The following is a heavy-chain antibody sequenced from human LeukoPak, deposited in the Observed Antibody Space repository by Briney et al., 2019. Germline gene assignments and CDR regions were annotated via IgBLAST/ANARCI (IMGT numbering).Heavy chain of an antibody. CDR2: ISGSGGST. J-gene: IGHJ4*02. CDR3: AKDLGVVVPAASGNGFDY. V-gene: IGHV3-23*01. Sequence: GGSLILSCAASGFTFSSYAMSWVRQAPGKGLEWVSAISGSGGSTYYADSVKGRFTISRDNSKNTLYLQMNSLRAEDTAVYYCAKDLGVVVPAASGNGFDYWGQGTLVTVSS. CDR1: GFTFSSYA. D-gene: IGHD2-2*01.